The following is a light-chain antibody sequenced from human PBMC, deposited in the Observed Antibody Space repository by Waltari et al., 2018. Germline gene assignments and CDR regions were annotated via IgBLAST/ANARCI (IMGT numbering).Light chain of an antibody. CDR2: RDN. V-gene: IGLV1-40*01. Sequence: QSVLTPPPSVSGAPGPRVTISCTVSSSNTGAGYDAHWYQHLPGTGPKLIIRRDNNRPSGVPDRFSGSKSGTSASLAITGLQAEDEADYYCQSYDRSLSGSIFGGGTKLTVL. CDR1: SSNTGAGYD. CDR3: QSYDRSLSGSI. J-gene: IGLJ2*01.